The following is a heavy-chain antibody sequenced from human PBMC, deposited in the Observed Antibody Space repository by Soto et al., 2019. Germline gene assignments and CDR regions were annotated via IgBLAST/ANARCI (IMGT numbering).Heavy chain of an antibody. CDR1: GGSISSGGYS. CDR3: ARDPSGSGPNFDY. CDR2: IDHSGSS. D-gene: IGHD3-10*01. J-gene: IGHJ4*02. V-gene: IGHV4-30-2*01. Sequence: QLQLQESGSGLVKPSQTVSLTCAVSGGSISSGGYSWSWIRQPPGEGLEWIGYIDHSGSSYYNPSLTSRVSISVDTSKNQLSLKLNSVTAADTAVYYCARDPSGSGPNFDYWGQGALVTVSS.